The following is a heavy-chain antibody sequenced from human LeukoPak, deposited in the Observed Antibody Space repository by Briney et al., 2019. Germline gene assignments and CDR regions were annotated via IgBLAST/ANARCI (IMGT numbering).Heavy chain of an antibody. CDR2: ISYDGSNK. V-gene: IGHV3-30-3*01. J-gene: IGHJ3*02. CDR3: AREYCSSTSCPYDAFDI. Sequence: GGSLRLSCAASGFTFSSYAMHWVRQAPGKGLEWVAVISYDGSNKYYADSVKGRFTISRDNSKNTLYLQMSSLRAEDTGVYYCAREYCSSTSCPYDAFDIWGQGTMVTVSS. D-gene: IGHD2-2*01. CDR1: GFTFSSYA.